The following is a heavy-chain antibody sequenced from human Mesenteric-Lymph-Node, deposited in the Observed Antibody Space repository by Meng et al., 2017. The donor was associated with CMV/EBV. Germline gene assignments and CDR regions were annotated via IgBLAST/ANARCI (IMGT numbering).Heavy chain of an antibody. CDR1: GFPVSTNY. D-gene: IGHD2-2*01. Sequence: GESLEISCAASGFPVSTNYMTWVRQAPGKGLEWVSVIFGGGDTYYADSVKGRFTISRDNSKNTLYLQMNSLRAEDAAVYYCATDTLGYCSGTSCYGMDVWGQGTTVTVSS. CDR3: ATDTLGYCSGTSCYGMDV. CDR2: IFGGGDT. J-gene: IGHJ6*02. V-gene: IGHV3-66*02.